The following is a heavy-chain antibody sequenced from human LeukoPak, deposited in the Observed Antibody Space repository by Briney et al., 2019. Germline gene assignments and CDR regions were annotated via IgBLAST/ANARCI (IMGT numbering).Heavy chain of an antibody. CDR1: GGSISSGSYY. J-gene: IGHJ4*02. CDR3: ARVPDYYDSSGAPDY. D-gene: IGHD3-22*01. CDR2: IYTSGST. V-gene: IGHV4-61*02. Sequence: SQTLSLTCTVSGGSISSGSYYWSWIRQPAGKGLEWIGRIYTSGSTNYNPSLKSRVTISVDRSKNQFSLKLSSVTAADTAVYYCARVPDYYDSSGAPDYWGQGTLVTVSS.